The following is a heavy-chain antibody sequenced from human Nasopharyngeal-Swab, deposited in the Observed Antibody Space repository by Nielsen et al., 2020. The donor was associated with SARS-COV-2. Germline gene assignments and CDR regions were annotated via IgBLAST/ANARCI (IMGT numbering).Heavy chain of an antibody. CDR2: IIPIFGTA. CDR3: ARAYSSGWAEGPNWFDP. Sequence: SVKVSCKASGGTFSSYAISWVRPAPGQGVEWMGGIIPIFGTANYAQKFQGRVTITADESKGTAYMELSSLRSEDTAVYYCARAYSSGWAEGPNWFDPWGQGTLVTVSS. D-gene: IGHD6-19*01. J-gene: IGHJ5*02. V-gene: IGHV1-69*13. CDR1: GGTFSSYA.